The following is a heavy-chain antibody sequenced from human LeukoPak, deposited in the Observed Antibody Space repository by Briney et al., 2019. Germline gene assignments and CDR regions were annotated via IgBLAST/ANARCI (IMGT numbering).Heavy chain of an antibody. CDR1: GFTFSSYG. CDR3: AKTPYSLDYFDY. J-gene: IGHJ4*02. D-gene: IGHD6-13*01. CDR2: IRYDGSNK. Sequence: GGSLRLSCAASGFTFSSYGMHWVRRAPGKGLEWVAFIRYDGSNKYYADSVKGRFTISRDNSKNTLYLQMNSLRAEDTAVYYCAKTPYSLDYFDYWGQGTLVTVSS. V-gene: IGHV3-30*02.